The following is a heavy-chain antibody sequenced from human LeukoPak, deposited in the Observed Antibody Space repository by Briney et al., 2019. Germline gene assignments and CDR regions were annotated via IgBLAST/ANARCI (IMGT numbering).Heavy chain of an antibody. J-gene: IGHJ6*02. CDR3: ARASPDYYGMDV. CDR1: EFTFSSYG. V-gene: IGHV3-33*01. Sequence: GGSLRLSCAASEFTFSSYGMHWVRQAPGKGLECVAVIWYDGSNKYYTDSVKGRFTISRDNSKNTLYLLMNSLRAEDTAVYYCARASPDYYGMDVWGRGTTVTVSS. CDR2: IWYDGSNK.